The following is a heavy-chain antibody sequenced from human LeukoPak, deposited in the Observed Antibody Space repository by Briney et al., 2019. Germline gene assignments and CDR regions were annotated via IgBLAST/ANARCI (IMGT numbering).Heavy chain of an antibody. CDR1: GFTFSSYA. D-gene: IGHD1-26*01. CDR2: ISAGAGGT. CDR3: AKSPGATKPSYFDY. J-gene: IGHJ4*02. Sequence: AGGSLRLSCAASGFTFSSYAMSWVRQPPGKGLEWVSSISAGAGGTYYADSVRGRFTISRDNSKDTLYLQMNSLRAEGTAIYYCAKSPGATKPSYFDYWGQGTLVTVSS. V-gene: IGHV3-23*01.